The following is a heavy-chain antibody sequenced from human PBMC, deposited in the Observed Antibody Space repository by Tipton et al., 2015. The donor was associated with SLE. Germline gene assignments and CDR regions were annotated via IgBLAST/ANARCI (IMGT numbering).Heavy chain of an antibody. CDR1: GFSLNNYG. Sequence: SLRLSCAVSGFSLNNYGVFWVRQAPGKGLEWVSLILYDGSNKYYADSVKGRFTISRDNSKNTLYLQMNSLRAEDTAVYYCAKSCSSGSCYSDYWGQGTLVTVSS. D-gene: IGHD2-15*01. J-gene: IGHJ4*02. CDR2: ILYDGSNK. CDR3: AKSCSSGSCYSDY. V-gene: IGHV3-30*18.